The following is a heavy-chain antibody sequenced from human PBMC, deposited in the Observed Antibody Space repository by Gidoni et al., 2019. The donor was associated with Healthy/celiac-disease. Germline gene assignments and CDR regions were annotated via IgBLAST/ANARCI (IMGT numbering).Heavy chain of an antibody. D-gene: IGHD1-26*01. CDR3: ARGVRWEHPGTDEIDY. J-gene: IGHJ4*02. CDR2: IWYDGSNK. V-gene: IGHV3-33*01. Sequence: QVQLVESGGGVVQPGRSLRLSCAASGFTFSSYGMHWVRPAPGKGLEWVAVIWYDGSNKYYADSVKGRFTISRDNSKNTLYLQMNSLRAEDTAVYYCARGVRWEHPGTDEIDYWGQGTLVTVSS. CDR1: GFTFSSYG.